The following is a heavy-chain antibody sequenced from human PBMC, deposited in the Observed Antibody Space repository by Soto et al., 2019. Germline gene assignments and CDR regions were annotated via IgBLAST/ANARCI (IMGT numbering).Heavy chain of an antibody. J-gene: IGHJ6*03. CDR3: ARLSEVTTYYYYYYMDV. CDR2: IYYSGST. CDR1: GGSISSYY. Sequence: SETLSLTCTVSGGSISSYYWSWIRQPPGKGLEWIGYIYYSGSTNYNPSLKSRVTISVDTSKNQFSLKLSSVTAADTAVYYCARLSEVTTYYYYYYMDVWGKGTTVTVSS. V-gene: IGHV4-59*08. D-gene: IGHD4-17*01.